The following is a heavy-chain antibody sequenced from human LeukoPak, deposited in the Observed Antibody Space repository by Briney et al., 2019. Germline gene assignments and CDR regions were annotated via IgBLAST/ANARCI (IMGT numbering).Heavy chain of an antibody. CDR3: ASGYSSSGDYFDY. Sequence: PSETLSLTCTVSGGSISSGDYYWSWIRQPPGKGLEWIGYIYYSGSTYYNPSLKSRVTISVDTSKNQFSLKLSSVTAADTAVYYCASGYSSSGDYFDYWGQGTLVTVSS. V-gene: IGHV4-30-4*08. D-gene: IGHD6-6*01. CDR2: IYYSGST. CDR1: GGSISSGDYY. J-gene: IGHJ4*02.